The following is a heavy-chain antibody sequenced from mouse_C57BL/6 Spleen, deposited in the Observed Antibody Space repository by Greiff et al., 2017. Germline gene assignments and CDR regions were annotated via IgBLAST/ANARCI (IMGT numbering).Heavy chain of an antibody. CDR2: IDPETGGT. D-gene: IGHD3-1*01. CDR1: GYTFTDYE. V-gene: IGHV1-15*01. Sequence: QVQLQQSGAELVRPGASVTLSCKASGYTFTDYEMHWVKQTPLHGLEWIGAIDPETGGTAYNQKFKGKAILTADKSSSTAYMELRSLTSEDSAVYYCTRSGGCAYWGQGTLVTVSA. CDR3: TRSGGCAY. J-gene: IGHJ3*01.